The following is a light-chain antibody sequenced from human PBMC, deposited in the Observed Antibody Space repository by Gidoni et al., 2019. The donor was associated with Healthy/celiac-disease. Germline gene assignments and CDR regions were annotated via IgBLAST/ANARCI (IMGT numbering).Light chain of an antibody. CDR2: GAS. Sequence: EIVLTHSPGTLSLSPGERATLSCRASQSVSSSYLAWYQQKPGQAPRLLIYGASSRATGIPDRFSGSGSGTDFTLTISRLEPEDFVVYYCQQYGSLLASSFGQGTKLEIK. CDR3: QQYGSLLASS. V-gene: IGKV3-20*01. CDR1: QSVSSSY. J-gene: IGKJ2*04.